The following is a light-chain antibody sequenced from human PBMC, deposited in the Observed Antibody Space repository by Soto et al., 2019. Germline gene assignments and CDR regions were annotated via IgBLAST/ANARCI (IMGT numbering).Light chain of an antibody. V-gene: IGKV1-33*01. CDR2: DVS. J-gene: IGKJ5*01. CDR1: QDISNY. Sequence: DIHIKMSLPSVSVTIGDRVTITCQASQDISNYLHWFQQKPGKAPQLLIFDVSNLQTGVPSRFSGGGSGTDFALTISSLEPEDIATYYCQQYDILPLPFGQVTRLEI. CDR3: QQYDILPLP.